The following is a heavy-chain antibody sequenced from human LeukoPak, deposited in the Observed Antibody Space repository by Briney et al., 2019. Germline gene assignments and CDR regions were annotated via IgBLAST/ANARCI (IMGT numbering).Heavy chain of an antibody. CDR2: IYYSGST. CDR1: GGSISSSSYY. D-gene: IGHD6-13*01. J-gene: IGHJ4*02. CDR3: ASPRSSSWYGY. V-gene: IGHV4-39*01. Sequence: SETLSLTCTVSGGSISSSSYYWGWIRQPPGKGLEWIGSIYYSGSTYYNPSLKSRVTISVDTSKNQFSLKLSSVTAADTALYYCASPRSSSWYGYWGQGTLVTVSS.